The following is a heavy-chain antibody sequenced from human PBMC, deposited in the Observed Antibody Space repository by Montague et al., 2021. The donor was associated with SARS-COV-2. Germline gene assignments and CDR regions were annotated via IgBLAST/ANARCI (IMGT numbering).Heavy chain of an antibody. CDR2: ISLSGGST. D-gene: IGHD2-15*01. CDR1: GFTFSTFA. CDR3: AKGGVVVVAATDLDY. J-gene: IGHJ4*02. Sequence: SLRLSCAASGFTFSTFAMSWVRQAPGKGLERVSAISLSGGSTYYADSVXGRFTISRDNSKNTLFLQMNSLRAEDTAVYYCAKGGVVVVAATDLDYWGQGTLVTVSS. V-gene: IGHV3-23*01.